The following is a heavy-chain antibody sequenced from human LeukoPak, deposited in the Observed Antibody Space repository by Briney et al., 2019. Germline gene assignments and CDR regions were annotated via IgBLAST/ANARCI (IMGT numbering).Heavy chain of an antibody. D-gene: IGHD6-19*01. CDR1: GFTFSSYA. Sequence: GGSLRLSCAASGFTFSSYAMSWVRQAPGKGLEWVSVIYDSGTTYYADSVKGRFLIFRDTSKNTVDLQMNSLRVEDTAVYYCAGRRSSGWYAYWGQGTLVTVSS. CDR2: IYDSGTT. CDR3: AGRRSSGWYAY. J-gene: IGHJ4*02. V-gene: IGHV3-23*05.